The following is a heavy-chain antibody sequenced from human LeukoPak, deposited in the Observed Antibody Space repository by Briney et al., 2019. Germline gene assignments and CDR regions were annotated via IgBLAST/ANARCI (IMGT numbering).Heavy chain of an antibody. CDR3: ARCPLVRGVILPWFDP. V-gene: IGHV4-59*12. CDR1: SGSISSSY. D-gene: IGHD3-10*01. CDR2: ISYSGGT. J-gene: IGHJ5*02. Sequence: SETLSLTCTVSSGSISSSYWGWIRQPPGKGLEWIGYISYSGGTNYNPSFKSRATILVDTSKKHFSLKLSSVTAADTALYYCARCPLVRGVILPWFDPWGQGTLVTVSS.